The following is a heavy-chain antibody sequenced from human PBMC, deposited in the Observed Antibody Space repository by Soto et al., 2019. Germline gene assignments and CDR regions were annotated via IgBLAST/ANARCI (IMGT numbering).Heavy chain of an antibody. CDR3: ARADYGDYVLGSPFDY. D-gene: IGHD4-17*01. CDR2: ISSSSSYT. J-gene: IGHJ4*02. V-gene: IGHV3-11*06. Sequence: PGRSLRLSWAASGCTFSDYYMSWIRQAQGKGLEWVSYISSSSSYTNYADSVKGRFTISRDNAKNSLYLQMNSLRAEDTAVYYCARADYGDYVLGSPFDYWGQGTLVTVS. CDR1: GCTFSDYY.